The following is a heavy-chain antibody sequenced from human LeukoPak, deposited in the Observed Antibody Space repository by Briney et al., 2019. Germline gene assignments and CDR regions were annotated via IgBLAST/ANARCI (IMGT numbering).Heavy chain of an antibody. Sequence: GESLKISCKGSGYGFTNYWIGWVRQMPGKGLEWMGIIYPGDSDTRYSPSFQGQVTISADKSINTAYLQWSGLKASDTAMYYCARQRGQPGRVSWFDPWGQGTLVTVSS. D-gene: IGHD5-24*01. CDR2: IYPGDSDT. CDR1: GYGFTNYW. CDR3: ARQRGQPGRVSWFDP. J-gene: IGHJ5*02. V-gene: IGHV5-51*01.